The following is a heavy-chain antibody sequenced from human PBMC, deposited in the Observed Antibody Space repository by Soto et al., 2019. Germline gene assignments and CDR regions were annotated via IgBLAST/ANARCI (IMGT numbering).Heavy chain of an antibody. V-gene: IGHV4-61*08. CDR2: FYYIVTT. Sequence: SETLSLTCSVSGGSVSNKAYYWSWSRQPPGKRLEGIGNFYYIVTTNYNPSLKSRVTISVNLPKNQSSLRLSSVTTADTALYYCARTTAVPNPLWYRYFFDXWGQGTPVTVSX. CDR1: GGSVSNKAYY. J-gene: IGHJ4*02. D-gene: IGHD4-17*01. CDR3: ARTTAVPNPLWYRYFFDX.